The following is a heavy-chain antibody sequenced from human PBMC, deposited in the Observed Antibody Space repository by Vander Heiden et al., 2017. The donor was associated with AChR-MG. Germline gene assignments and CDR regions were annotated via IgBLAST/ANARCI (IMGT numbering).Heavy chain of an antibody. V-gene: IGHV3-30*02. CDR3: AGRGVVTANGFDY. J-gene: IGHJ4*02. Sequence: QVQLVESGGGVVQPGGSLRLSCAASGFTFSSYGMHWVRQAPGKGLEWVAFIRYDGSNKYYADSVKGRFTISRDNSKNTLYLQMNSLRAEDTAVYYCAGRGVVTANGFDYWGQGTLVTVSS. D-gene: IGHD2-21*02. CDR2: IRYDGSNK. CDR1: GFTFSSYG.